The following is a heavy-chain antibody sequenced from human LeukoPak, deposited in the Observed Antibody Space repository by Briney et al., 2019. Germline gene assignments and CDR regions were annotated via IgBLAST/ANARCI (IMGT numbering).Heavy chain of an antibody. CDR2: IYTSGST. V-gene: IGHV4-4*07. CDR1: GGSISSYY. J-gene: IGHJ6*02. D-gene: IGHD1-26*01. CDR3: ARGLRGAKGYYYYYGMDV. Sequence: PSETLSLTCTVSGGSISSYYWSWIRQPAGKGLEWIGRIYTSGSTNYNPSLKSRVTISVDTSKNQFSLKLSSVTAADTAVYYCARGLRGAKGYYYYYGMDVWGQGTTVTVSS.